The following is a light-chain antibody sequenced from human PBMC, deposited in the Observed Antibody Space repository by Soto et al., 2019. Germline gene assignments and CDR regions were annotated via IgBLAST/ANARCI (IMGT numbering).Light chain of an antibody. CDR3: QQYNNWRRT. V-gene: IGKV3-15*01. CDR1: QRVSSN. J-gene: IGKJ1*01. CDR2: GAS. Sequence: DIVMTQSPATLSVSPGERATLSCRASQRVSSNLAWYQQKTGQAPRLLIYGASTRATGIPARFTGSGSGTEFTLTISRLQSEDFAVYYCQQYNNWRRTFGQGTKAHI.